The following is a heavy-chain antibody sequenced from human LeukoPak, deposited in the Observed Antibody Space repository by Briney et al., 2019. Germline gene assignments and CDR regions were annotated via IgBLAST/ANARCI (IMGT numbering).Heavy chain of an antibody. Sequence: RGSLRLSCEASGLTFTSFWLSWVRPAPGKGLEWVANIKQDGSEKYYVDPVKGRFTISRDNAKNSLYLQMYSLRAEDTAVYYCARDTSGGWYGLIDYWGQGTPVTVSS. CDR3: ARDTSGGWYGLIDY. CDR2: IKQDGSEK. CDR1: GLTFTSFW. D-gene: IGHD6-19*01. J-gene: IGHJ4*02. V-gene: IGHV3-7*01.